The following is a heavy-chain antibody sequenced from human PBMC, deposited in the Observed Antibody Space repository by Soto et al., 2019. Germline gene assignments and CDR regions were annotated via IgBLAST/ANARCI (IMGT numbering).Heavy chain of an antibody. CDR2: IYPGDSDT. J-gene: IGHJ4*02. CDR3: ARQSSGWSIDY. Sequence: ASVKVSCKASGYTFTTYDFNWVRQAPGQGLEWMGIIYPGDSDTRYSPSFQGQVTISADKSISTAYLQWSSLKASDTAIYYCARQSSGWSIDYWGQGTLVTVSS. V-gene: IGHV5-51*01. D-gene: IGHD6-19*01. CDR1: GYTFTTYD.